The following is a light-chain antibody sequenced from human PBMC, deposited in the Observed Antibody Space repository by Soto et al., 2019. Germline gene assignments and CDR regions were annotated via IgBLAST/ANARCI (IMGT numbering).Light chain of an antibody. V-gene: IGKV3-20*01. CDR1: QSVSSSY. Sequence: DIVLTQSPGTLSSSPGERATFSCRASQSVSSSYLAWYRQKPGQAPRLLIYAASSRATGIPDRFSGSGSGTDFTLTISRLEPEDFAVYYCQQYGSSSWTFGQGTKVEFK. J-gene: IGKJ1*01. CDR2: AAS. CDR3: QQYGSSSWT.